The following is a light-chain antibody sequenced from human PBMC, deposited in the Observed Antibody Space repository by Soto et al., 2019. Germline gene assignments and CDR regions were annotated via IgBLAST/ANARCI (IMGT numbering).Light chain of an antibody. CDR3: QQYGRSPPSWT. J-gene: IGKJ1*01. CDR1: QSVSSSY. V-gene: IGKV3-20*01. Sequence: ETVLXQXPXTLSLSPGERATLSCRASQSVSSSYLAWYQQKPGQAPRLLIYGASSRATGIPDRFSGSGSGTDFTLTISRLEPEDFAVYYCQQYGRSPPSWTFGQGTKVEIK. CDR2: GAS.